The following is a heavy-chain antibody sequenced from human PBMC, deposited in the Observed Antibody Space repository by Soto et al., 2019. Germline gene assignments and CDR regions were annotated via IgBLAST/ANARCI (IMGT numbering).Heavy chain of an antibody. CDR2: VYWDDDN. CDR1: GFSRSTYGVG. CDR3: AHRKSGNGWDAGDFDD. Sequence: QSTLKESGPTLVKPTQTLTLTCTFSGFSRSTYGVGVGWVRQPPGKALEWLVFVYWDDDNRSKQSLKSRRTVTKDTSKNQAVLTMANMDPVDKSTYYCAHRKSGNGWDAGDFDDWGQGTLVTVSS. J-gene: IGHJ4*02. V-gene: IGHV2-5*02. D-gene: IGHD5-12*01.